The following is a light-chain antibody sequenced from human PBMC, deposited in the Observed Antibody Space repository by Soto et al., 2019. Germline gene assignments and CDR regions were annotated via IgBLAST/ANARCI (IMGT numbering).Light chain of an antibody. CDR1: QSLLHSDGDNY. CDR3: MQTLQTPYT. V-gene: IGKV2-28*01. CDR2: LVS. J-gene: IGKJ3*01. Sequence: DIVMTQSPLSLPVTPAEPASISCKSSQSLLHSDGDNYLEWYVQKAGQSPQLLIYLVSHRTSGVPDRLSGSGSGTDFTLKISKVEADDVGVYYCMQTLQTPYTFGPGTKVEIK.